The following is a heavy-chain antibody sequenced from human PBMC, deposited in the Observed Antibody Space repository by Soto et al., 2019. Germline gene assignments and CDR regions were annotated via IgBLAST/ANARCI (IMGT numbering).Heavy chain of an antibody. CDR1: GFTFSSYT. J-gene: IGHJ3*02. CDR2: ISYDGHIV. CDR3: ARGPYDFWSGYVADAFDI. Sequence: QVQLVESGGGVVQPGKSLRLSCAASGFTFSSYTMHWVRQAPGKGLEWVALISYDGHIVYYADSVKGRSTISRDNSKNPLYLQLNSLRAEDTAFYYCARGPYDFWSGYVADAFDIWGQGTVVTVSS. V-gene: IGHV3-30*03. D-gene: IGHD3-3*01.